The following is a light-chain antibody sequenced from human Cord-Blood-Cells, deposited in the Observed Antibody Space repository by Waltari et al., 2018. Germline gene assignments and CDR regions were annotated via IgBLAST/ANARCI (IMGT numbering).Light chain of an antibody. CDR2: EVS. Sequence: QSALTQPPSASGSPGQSVTISCTGTSSDVGGYNYVSWYQQHPGKAPKLMIYEVSKRPSGVPDRCSCSMSGNTASRTVYALQAEGEADYYCSSYAGSNVVFGGGTKLTVL. CDR3: SSYAGSNVV. V-gene: IGLV2-8*01. CDR1: SSDVGGYNY. J-gene: IGLJ2*01.